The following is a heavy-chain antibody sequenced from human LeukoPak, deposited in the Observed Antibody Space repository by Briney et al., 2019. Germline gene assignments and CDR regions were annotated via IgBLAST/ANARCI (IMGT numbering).Heavy chain of an antibody. V-gene: IGHV1-2*02. D-gene: IGHD6-13*01. Sequence: ASVKVSCKASGYTFTDYYMHWVRQAPGQGLEWIGWINPNRGDTIFAQKFHGRVTMIKDMSISTAYMELSRLTSDDTAVYFCARCTAAAGTYPLDYWGQGTLVTVSS. J-gene: IGHJ4*02. CDR1: GYTFTDYY. CDR2: INPNRGDT. CDR3: ARCTAAAGTYPLDY.